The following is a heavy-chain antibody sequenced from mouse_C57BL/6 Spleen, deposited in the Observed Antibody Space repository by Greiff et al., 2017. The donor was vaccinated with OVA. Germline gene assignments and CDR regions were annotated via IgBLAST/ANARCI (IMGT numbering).Heavy chain of an antibody. CDR2: LYPGDGDT. J-gene: IGHJ4*01. D-gene: IGHD1-1*01. V-gene: IGHV1-80*01. CDR1: GYAFSSYW. Sequence: VQLQQSGAELVKPGASVKISCKASGYAFSSYWMNWVKQRPGTVLEWIGQLYPGDGDTNYNGKFKGQATLTADKSSSTAYMQLSSLTSEDSAVYFCARYDYRYGSSYGRRDDGGQGTSVTVSS. CDR3: ARYDYRYGSSYGRRDD.